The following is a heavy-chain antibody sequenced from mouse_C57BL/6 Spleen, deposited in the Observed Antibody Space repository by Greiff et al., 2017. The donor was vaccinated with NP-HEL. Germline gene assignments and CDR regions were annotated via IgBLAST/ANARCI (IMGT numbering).Heavy chain of an antibody. Sequence: EVQLQQSGTVLARPGASVKMSCKTSGYTFTSYWMHWVKQRPGQGLEWIGAIYPGNSDTSYNQKFKGKAKLTAVTSASTAYMELSSLTNEDSAVYYCTGSYYGSSSWFAYWGQGTLVTVSA. CDR3: TGSYYGSSSWFAY. J-gene: IGHJ3*01. D-gene: IGHD1-1*01. CDR2: IYPGNSDT. CDR1: GYTFTSYW. V-gene: IGHV1-5*01.